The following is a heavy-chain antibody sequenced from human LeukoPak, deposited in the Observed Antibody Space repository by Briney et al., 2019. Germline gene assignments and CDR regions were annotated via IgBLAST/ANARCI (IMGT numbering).Heavy chain of an antibody. Sequence: GGSLRLSCAASGFTFSSYAISWVRQAPGKGLEWVSAISGSGGSTYYADSVKGRFTISRDNSKNTLYLQMNSLRAEDTAVYYCAKGGDYTVYYYYMDVWGKGATVTVSS. J-gene: IGHJ6*03. CDR1: GFTFSSYA. V-gene: IGHV3-23*01. CDR2: ISGSGGST. D-gene: IGHD4-17*01. CDR3: AKGGDYTVYYYYMDV.